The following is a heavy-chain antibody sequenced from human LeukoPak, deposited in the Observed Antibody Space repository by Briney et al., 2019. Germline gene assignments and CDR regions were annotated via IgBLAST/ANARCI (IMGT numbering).Heavy chain of an antibody. J-gene: IGHJ4*02. D-gene: IGHD6-6*01. CDR3: ARGPKRIRKQLSTPPLDY. CDR2: IYYTGSS. Sequence: SETLSLTCSVSGGSIRSSDDYWGFVRQTPGKGLEWMGSIYYTGSSHYNPSLKSRATISVDTSKNQFSLKLTSVTAADTAVYYCARGPKRIRKQLSTPPLDYWGQGTLVTVSS. V-gene: IGHV4-39*07. CDR1: GGSIRSSDDY.